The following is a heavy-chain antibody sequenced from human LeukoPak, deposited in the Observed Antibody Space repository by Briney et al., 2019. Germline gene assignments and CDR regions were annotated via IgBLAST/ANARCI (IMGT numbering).Heavy chain of an antibody. D-gene: IGHD3/OR15-3a*01. J-gene: IGHJ4*02. V-gene: IGHV4-38-2*02. CDR2: IYYSGNT. CDR1: GYSMSRGYF. Sequence: SETLSLTCTVSGYSMSRGYFWGWIRQPPGKGLEWIGSIYYSGNTYYNASLKSQVSISIDTSKNQFSLKLTSVTAADTAVYYCARQTGSGLFILPGGQGTLVTVSS. CDR3: ARQTGSGLFILP.